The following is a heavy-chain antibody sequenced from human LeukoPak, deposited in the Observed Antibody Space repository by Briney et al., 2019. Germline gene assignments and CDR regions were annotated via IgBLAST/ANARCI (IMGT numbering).Heavy chain of an antibody. V-gene: IGHV4-59*01. D-gene: IGHD3-22*01. Sequence: PSETLSLTCTVSGGSISSYYWGWIRQPPGKGLEWIGYIYYSGSTNYNPSLKSRVTISVDTSKNQFSLKLSSVTAADTAVYYCARTSHYYDSSGYYPWGQGTLVTVSS. CDR3: ARTSHYYDSSGYYP. CDR2: IYYSGST. CDR1: GGSISSYY. J-gene: IGHJ5*02.